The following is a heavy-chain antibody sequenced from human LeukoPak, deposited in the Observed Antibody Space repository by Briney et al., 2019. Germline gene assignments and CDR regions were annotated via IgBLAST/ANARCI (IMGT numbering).Heavy chain of an antibody. CDR3: ARSHSSSWSIPDY. CDR2: ILYDGTNK. V-gene: IGHV3-30-3*01. D-gene: IGHD6-13*01. J-gene: IGHJ4*02. Sequence: GGSLRLSCAASGFSFSVYAMHWVRQAPGKGLRWVAAILYDGTNKYHADSVKGRFIISRDNSKNTLYLQMNSLRTEDAAVYYCARSHSSSWSIPDYWGQGTLVTVSS. CDR1: GFSFSVYA.